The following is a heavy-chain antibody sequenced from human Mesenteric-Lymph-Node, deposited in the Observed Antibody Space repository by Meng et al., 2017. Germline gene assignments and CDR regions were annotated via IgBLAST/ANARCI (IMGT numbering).Heavy chain of an antibody. J-gene: IGHJ3*02. CDR2: TSYTGGNT. D-gene: IGHD3-16*01. V-gene: IGHV3-23*01. CDR3: AKDLGPGNIMDAFDI. CDR1: GFDFSSSA. Sequence: GESLKISCAASGFDFSSSAMDWVRQVPGKGLEWVAGTSYTGGNTYYGESVKGRFTLSRDNSNRMLYLQMNNLRVEDTALYYCAKDLGPGNIMDAFDIWGQGTMVTVSS.